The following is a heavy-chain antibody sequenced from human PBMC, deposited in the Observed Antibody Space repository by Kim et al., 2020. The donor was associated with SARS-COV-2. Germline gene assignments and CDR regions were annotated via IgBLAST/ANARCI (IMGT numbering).Heavy chain of an antibody. CDR3: AKECGGWEESGSYFDD. J-gene: IGHJ4*02. CDR2: ICCDSSSI. CDR1: GFTFDDYA. V-gene: IGHV3-9*01. D-gene: IGHD6-19*01. Sequence: GGSLRLSCAASGFTFDDYAMHWVRQAPGKGLEWVAVICCDSSSIDYADSVKGRFTISRDNAKNSLYLQMNSLRAEDTALYYCAKECGGWEESGSYFDDWGRGGLV.